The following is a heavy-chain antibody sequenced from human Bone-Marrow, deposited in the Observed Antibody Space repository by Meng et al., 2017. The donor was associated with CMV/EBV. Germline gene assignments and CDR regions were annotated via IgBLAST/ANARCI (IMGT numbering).Heavy chain of an antibody. D-gene: IGHD3-3*01. Sequence: GGSLRLSCAASGFTFSSYGMHWVRQAPGKGLEWVAFIRYDGSNKYYADSVKGRFTISRDNSKNTLYLQMNSLRAEDTAVYYCAKDFRRGPADRCRGRFLGYDAFDIWGQGKMVTFSS. CDR2: IRYDGSNK. V-gene: IGHV3-30*02. J-gene: IGHJ3*02. CDR1: GFTFSSYG. CDR3: AKDFRRGPADRCRGRFLGYDAFDI.